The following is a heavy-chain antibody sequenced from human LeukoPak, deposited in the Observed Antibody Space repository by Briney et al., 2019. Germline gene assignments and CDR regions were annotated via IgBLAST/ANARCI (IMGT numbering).Heavy chain of an antibody. Sequence: SETLSLTCTVSGGSISSYYWSWIRQPPGKGLEWIGYIYYSGSTNYNPSLKSRVTISVDTSKNQFSLKLSSVTAADTAVYYCAREYTTGGFYYYYMDVWGKGTTVTVSS. CDR1: GGSISSYY. V-gene: IGHV4-59*01. CDR3: AREYTTGGFYYYYMDV. CDR2: IYYSGST. J-gene: IGHJ6*03. D-gene: IGHD1-1*01.